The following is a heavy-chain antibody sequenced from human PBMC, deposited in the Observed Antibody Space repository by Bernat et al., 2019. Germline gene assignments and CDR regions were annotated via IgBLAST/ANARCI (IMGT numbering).Heavy chain of an antibody. CDR1: GGSISSYY. Sequence: QVQLQESGPGLVKPSETLSLTCTVSGGSISSYYWSWIRQPPGKGLEWIGYIYYSGSTNYNPSLKSRVTISVDTSKNQFSLKLSSVTAADTAVYYCARELMYDYIWGGYRDNWFDPWGQGTLVTVSS. CDR3: ARELMYDYIWGGYRDNWFDP. D-gene: IGHD3-16*02. V-gene: IGHV4-59*01. CDR2: IYYSGST. J-gene: IGHJ5*02.